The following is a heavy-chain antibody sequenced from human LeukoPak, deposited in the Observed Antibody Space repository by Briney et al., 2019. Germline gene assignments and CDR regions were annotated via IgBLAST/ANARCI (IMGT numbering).Heavy chain of an antibody. CDR3: AKTASGYYFDY. V-gene: IGHV1-69*04. CDR2: IIPIFGIA. J-gene: IGHJ4*02. CDR1: GGTFSSYA. Sequence: SVKVSCKASGGTFSSYAISWVRQAPGQGLEWMGRIIPIFGIANYAQKFQGRVTITADKSTSTAYMELSSLRSEDTAVYYCAKTASGYYFDYWGQGTLVTVSS. D-gene: IGHD2-21*02.